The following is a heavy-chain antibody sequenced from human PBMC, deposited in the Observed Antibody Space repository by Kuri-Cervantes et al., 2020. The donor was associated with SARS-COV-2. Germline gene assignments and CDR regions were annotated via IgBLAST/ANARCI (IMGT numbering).Heavy chain of an antibody. D-gene: IGHD3-3*01. CDR1: GGSISSGSYY. Sequence: SETLSLTCTVSGGSISSGSYYWSWIRQPAGKGLEWIGRIYTSGSTNYNPSLKSRVTISVDTSKNQFSLKLSSVTAADTAVYYCAGGLFSWSGYYGYYYMDVWGKGTTVTVSS. CDR3: AGGLFSWSGYYGYYYMDV. V-gene: IGHV4-61*02. J-gene: IGHJ6*03. CDR2: IYTSGST.